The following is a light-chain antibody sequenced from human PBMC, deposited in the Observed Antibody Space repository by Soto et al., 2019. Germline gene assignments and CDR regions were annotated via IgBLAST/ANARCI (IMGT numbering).Light chain of an antibody. CDR2: AVS. J-gene: IGLJ2*01. CDR3: SSFTTSSHVV. CDR1: SSDIGADNS. Sequence: QSVLTQPASVSGSPGQSITISCTGTSSDIGADNSVSWYQQRPGKAPQLMIYAVSHRPSRVSSRFSGSKSGNTISLTISGIQAEDEADYYCSSFTTSSHVVFGGGTKVTVL. V-gene: IGLV2-14*03.